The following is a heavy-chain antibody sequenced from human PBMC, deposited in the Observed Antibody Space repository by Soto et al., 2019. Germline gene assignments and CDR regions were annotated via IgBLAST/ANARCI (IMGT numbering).Heavy chain of an antibody. CDR1: GYIFTGYA. D-gene: IGHD4-4*01. CDR2: IAAGNGNT. CDR3: ATTASGTNCFDH. J-gene: IGHJ4*02. Sequence: QVQLVQSGTEARKPGASVKVSCRASGYIFTGYAIQWVRQAPGQRLEWMGWIAAGNGNTRDSQKFQDRVTISRDISASTAYMELTSLRSEDPAMYYCATTASGTNCFDHWGQGTLVTVYS. V-gene: IGHV1-3*01.